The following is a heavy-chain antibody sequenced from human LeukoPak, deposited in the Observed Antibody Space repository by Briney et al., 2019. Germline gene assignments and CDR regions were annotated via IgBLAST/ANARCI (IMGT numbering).Heavy chain of an antibody. D-gene: IGHD2-15*01. CDR1: GYSISRGYY. CDR2: IYHSGST. J-gene: IGHJ4*02. CDR3: ARANPPFATDFDY. Sequence: KPSEALSLTCAVSGYSISRGYYWGLIRQPPGKGLGWIGSIYHSGSTYYNPSLKSRVTISVGTSKNQFSLKLSSVTAADTAVYYCARANPPFATDFDYWGQGTLVTVSS. V-gene: IGHV4-38-2*01.